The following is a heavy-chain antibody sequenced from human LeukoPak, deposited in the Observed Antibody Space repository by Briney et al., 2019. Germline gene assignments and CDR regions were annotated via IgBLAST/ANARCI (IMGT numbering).Heavy chain of an antibody. J-gene: IGHJ3*02. Sequence: SVKVSCKASGGTFSSYAISWVRQAPGQGLEWMGRIIPILGIANYAQKFQGRVTITADKSTSTAYMELSSLRSKDTAVYYCASADIVVVVAAQRKYAFDIWGQGTMVTVSS. CDR2: IIPILGIA. CDR3: ASADIVVVVAAQRKYAFDI. CDR1: GGTFSSYA. D-gene: IGHD2-15*01. V-gene: IGHV1-69*04.